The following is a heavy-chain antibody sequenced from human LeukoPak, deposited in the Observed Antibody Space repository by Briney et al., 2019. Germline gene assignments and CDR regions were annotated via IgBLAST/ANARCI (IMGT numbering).Heavy chain of an antibody. J-gene: IGHJ5*02. V-gene: IGHV1-18*01. D-gene: IGHD2-8*01. CDR2: ISAYNGNT. CDR1: GYTFTSYG. Sequence: GASVKVSCKASGYTFTSYGISWVRQAPGQGLEWMGWISAYNGNTNYAQKLQGRVTMTTDTSTSTAYMELRSLRSDDTAVYYCARQPDALVYLGLFDPWGQGTLVTVSS. CDR3: ARQPDALVYLGLFDP.